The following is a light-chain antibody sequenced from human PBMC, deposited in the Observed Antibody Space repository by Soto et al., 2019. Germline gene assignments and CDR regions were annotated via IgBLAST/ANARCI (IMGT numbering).Light chain of an antibody. CDR2: AAS. J-gene: IGKJ2*01. V-gene: IGKV1-39*01. CDR1: QSVTSN. CDR3: QQYYSSPYT. Sequence: DIQMTQSPSSLSASIGDRVTITCRASQSVTSNLNWYQQKFGETPKLLMYAASNLHGGVPSRFSGSGSGTDFTLTISSLQPEDFATYYCQQYYSSPYTFGQGTKLEV.